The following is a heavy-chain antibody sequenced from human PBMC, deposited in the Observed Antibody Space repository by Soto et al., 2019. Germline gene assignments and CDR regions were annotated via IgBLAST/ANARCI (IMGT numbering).Heavy chain of an antibody. CDR3: ARGFRVAATRWWFDP. CDR1: GGTFSSYA. Sequence: GASVKVSCKASGGTFSSYAISWVRQAPGQGLEWMGWISTYNGNTNYAQKLQGRVTMTTDTSTSTAYMELRSLRSDDTAVYYCARGFRVAATRWWFDPWGQGTLVTVS. D-gene: IGHD2-15*01. V-gene: IGHV1-18*01. CDR2: ISTYNGNT. J-gene: IGHJ5*02.